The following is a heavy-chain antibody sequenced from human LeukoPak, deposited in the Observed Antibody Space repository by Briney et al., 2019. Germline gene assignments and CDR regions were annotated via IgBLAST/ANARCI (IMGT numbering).Heavy chain of an antibody. CDR3: AREFRSGYNSRWFDY. CDR2: IKQDGSEK. CDR1: GIILSSYW. Sequence: GGSLRLSCAASGIILSSYWMSWVRQAPGKGLEWVANIKQDGSEKWYVDSVKGRFTISRDNAKNSLYLQMNSLRVEDTAVYYCAREFRSGYNSRWFDYWGQGTLVTVSS. J-gene: IGHJ5*01. V-gene: IGHV3-7*01. D-gene: IGHD6-19*01.